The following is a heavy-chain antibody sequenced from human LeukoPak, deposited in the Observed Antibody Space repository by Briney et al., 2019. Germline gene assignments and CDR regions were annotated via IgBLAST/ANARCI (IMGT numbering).Heavy chain of an antibody. D-gene: IGHD4/OR15-4a*01. V-gene: IGHV4-61*01. CDR2: IYYSGST. CDR3: ARVGAGTFDY. Sequence: SETLSLTCTVSGGSVSSGSYYGSWVRQPRGEGLGWIGYIYYSGSTNYNPSLKSRVTISVDTSKNQFSLKLSSVTAADTAVYYCARVGAGTFDYWGQGTLVTVSS. CDR1: GGSVSSGSYY. J-gene: IGHJ4*02.